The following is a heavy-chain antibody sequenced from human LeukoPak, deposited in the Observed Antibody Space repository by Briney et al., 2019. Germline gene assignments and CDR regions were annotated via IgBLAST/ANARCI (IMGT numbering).Heavy chain of an antibody. V-gene: IGHV5-51*01. J-gene: IGHJ4*02. CDR2: IYPGDSDT. D-gene: IGHD3-3*01. Sequence: ASVKVSCKASGYTFTSYGISWVRQMPGKGLEWMGIIYPGDSDTRYSPSFQGQVTISADKSISTAYLQWSSLKASDTAMYYCARHTIFVGAPDYWGQGTLVTVSS. CDR1: GYTFTSYG. CDR3: ARHTIFVGAPDY.